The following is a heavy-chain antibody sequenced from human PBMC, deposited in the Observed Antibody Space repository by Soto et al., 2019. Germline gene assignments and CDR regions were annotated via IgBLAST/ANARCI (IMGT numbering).Heavy chain of an antibody. CDR1: GFTFSNYW. Sequence: GGSLRLSCAASGFTFSNYWMTWVRQAPGKGQEWVANIKPDGSETYYVDSVKGRFTISRDNAKNSLYLQMNSLRAEDTAVYYCARSMTKADYWGQGTLVTVSS. J-gene: IGHJ4*02. CDR2: IKPDGSET. V-gene: IGHV3-7*01. CDR3: ARSMTKADY. D-gene: IGHD4-17*01.